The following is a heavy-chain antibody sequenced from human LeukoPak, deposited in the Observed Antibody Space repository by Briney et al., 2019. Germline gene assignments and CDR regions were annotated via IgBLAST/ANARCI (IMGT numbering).Heavy chain of an antibody. CDR1: GLTFSAYG. V-gene: IGHV3-33*01. Sequence: GGSLRLSCAASGLTFSAYGMHWVRQAPGKGLEWVAVIWSDGTNKYYAESVRGRFTISRDNSKNTLYLQMNTLIIEDTAVYFGASAACAFDNWGQRTMITVSS. CDR2: IWSDGTNK. J-gene: IGHJ3*02. CDR3: ASAACAFDN.